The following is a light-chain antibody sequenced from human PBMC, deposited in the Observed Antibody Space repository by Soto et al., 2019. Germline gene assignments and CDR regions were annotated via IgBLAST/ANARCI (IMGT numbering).Light chain of an antibody. CDR1: QSISDW. CDR3: QQYNTYPIT. CDR2: KAS. Sequence: DIQMTQSPSTLSASVEDRVTITCRASQSISDWLAWYQQKPGKAPKLLIYKASGLESGVPSRFSGSGSGTEFTLTITSLQPDDFATYYCQQYNTYPITFGQGTRLEIK. J-gene: IGKJ5*01. V-gene: IGKV1-5*03.